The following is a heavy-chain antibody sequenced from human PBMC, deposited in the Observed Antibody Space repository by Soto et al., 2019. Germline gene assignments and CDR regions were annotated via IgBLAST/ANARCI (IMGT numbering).Heavy chain of an antibody. J-gene: IGHJ6*02. CDR3: AKDIVVVPAAMLKDYYYGMDV. CDR1: GFTFSSYA. V-gene: IGHV3-23*01. CDR2: ISGSGGST. Sequence: GGSLRLSCAASGFTFSSYAMSWVRQAPGKGLEWVSAISGSGGSTYYADSVKGRFTISRDNSKNTLYLQMNSLRAEDTAVYYCAKDIVVVPAAMLKDYYYGMDVWGQGTTVTVSS. D-gene: IGHD2-2*01.